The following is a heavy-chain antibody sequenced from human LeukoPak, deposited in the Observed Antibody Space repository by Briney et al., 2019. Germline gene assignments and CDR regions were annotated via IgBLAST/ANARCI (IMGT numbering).Heavy chain of an antibody. CDR2: IYYSGST. V-gene: IGHV4-39*07. D-gene: IGHD2-21*01. CDR1: GGSISSSSYY. CDR3: ARGVVIAPQTFDY. Sequence: SETLSLTCTVSGGSISSSSYYWGWVRQPPGKGLEWIGSIYYSGSTYYNPSLKSRVTISVDTSKNQFSLKLSSVTAADTAVYYCARGVVIAPQTFDYWGQGTLVTVSS. J-gene: IGHJ4*02.